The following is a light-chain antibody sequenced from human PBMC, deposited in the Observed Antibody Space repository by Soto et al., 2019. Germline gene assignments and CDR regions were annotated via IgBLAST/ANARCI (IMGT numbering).Light chain of an antibody. CDR3: QQFGTSRPPWT. V-gene: IGKV3-20*01. Sequence: EIVLTQSPGTLSLSPGERATLSCRASQSIHSDFLAWYQQKPGQAPSLLIYGISTRATGIPDRFSGSGSGTDFTLTISRLEPEDFAVYYCQQFGTSRPPWTFGQGTKVEIK. CDR2: GIS. CDR1: QSIHSDF. J-gene: IGKJ1*01.